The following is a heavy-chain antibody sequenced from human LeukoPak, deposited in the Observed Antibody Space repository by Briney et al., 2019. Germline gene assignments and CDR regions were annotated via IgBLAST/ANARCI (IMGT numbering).Heavy chain of an antibody. CDR3: AKGVTTHYYYYGMDV. Sequence: GGSLRLSCAASGFTFDDYAMHWVRQAPGKGLEWVSGISWNSGSIGYADSAKGRFTISRDNAKNSLYLQMNSLRAEDTALYYCAKGVTTHYYYYGMDVWGQGTTVTVSS. CDR2: ISWNSGSI. D-gene: IGHD4-11*01. V-gene: IGHV3-9*01. CDR1: GFTFDDYA. J-gene: IGHJ6*02.